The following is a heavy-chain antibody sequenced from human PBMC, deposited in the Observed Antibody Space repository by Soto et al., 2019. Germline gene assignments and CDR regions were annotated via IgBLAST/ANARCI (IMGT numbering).Heavy chain of an antibody. CDR2: IKQDGSEK. V-gene: IGHV3-7*04. CDR3: ARVSYGSGSYSYHYYYYYYYYMDV. CDR1: GFTFSSYW. D-gene: IGHD3-10*01. Sequence: GGSLRLSCAASGFTFSSYWMSWVRQAPGKGLEWVANIKQDGSEKYYVDSVKGRFTISRDNAKNSLYLQMNSLRAEDTAVYYCARVSYGSGSYSYHYYYYYYYYMDVWGKGTTVTVSS. J-gene: IGHJ6*03.